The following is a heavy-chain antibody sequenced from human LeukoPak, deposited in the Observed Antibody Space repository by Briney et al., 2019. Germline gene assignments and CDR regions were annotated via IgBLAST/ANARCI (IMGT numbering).Heavy chain of an antibody. D-gene: IGHD1-26*01. J-gene: IGHJ4*02. Sequence: PSETLSLTCTVSGGSISSYYWNWIRQPPGKGLEWVSRINSDGRSTNYADSVKGRFTISRDNAKNTLYLQMNSLRVEDTAVYYCTGDIPWAREYWGQGTLVTVSS. V-gene: IGHV3-74*01. CDR3: TGDIPWAREY. CDR2: INSDGRST. CDR1: GGSISSYY.